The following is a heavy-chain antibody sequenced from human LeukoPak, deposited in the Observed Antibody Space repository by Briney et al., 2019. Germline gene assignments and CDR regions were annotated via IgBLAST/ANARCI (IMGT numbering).Heavy chain of an antibody. CDR3: ARALVATKPFDY. CDR1: GGSFGGYY. V-gene: IGHV4-34*01. J-gene: IGHJ4*02. D-gene: IGHD5-12*01. Sequence: PSETLSLTCAVYGGSFGGYYWSWIRQPPGKGLEWIGEINHSGSTNYNPSLKSRVTISVDTSKNQFSLKLSSVTAADTAVYYCARALVATKPFDYWGQGTLVTVSS. CDR2: INHSGST.